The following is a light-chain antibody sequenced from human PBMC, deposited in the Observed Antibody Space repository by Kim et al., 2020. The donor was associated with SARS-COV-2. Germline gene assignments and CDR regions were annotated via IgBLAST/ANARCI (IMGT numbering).Light chain of an antibody. CDR3: QQYKNWPPAGHT. CDR2: GAS. CDR1: QSVRTS. Sequence: GEEVTLSCRASQSVRTSIAWYQQKPGQAPRLLIFGASTRSTGVPDRFSGGGSGTEFTLTISRLQSEDVGIYYCQQYKNWPPAGHTFGQGTKLEI. V-gene: IGKV3-15*01. J-gene: IGKJ2*01.